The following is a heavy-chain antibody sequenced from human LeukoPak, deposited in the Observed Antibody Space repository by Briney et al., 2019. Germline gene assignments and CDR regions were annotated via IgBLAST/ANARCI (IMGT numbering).Heavy chain of an antibody. V-gene: IGHV4-39*01. Sequence: PSETLSLTCTVSGGSISRSYYYWGWIPQPPGKGLEWIGTIYYSGSTNYNPSLKSRVTISEDTSKNRFSLKLSSVTAADTAVYYCARRRVWFGELLHYFDYWGQGILVTVSS. CDR2: IYYSGST. J-gene: IGHJ4*02. D-gene: IGHD3-10*01. CDR3: ARRRVWFGELLHYFDY. CDR1: GGSISRSYYY.